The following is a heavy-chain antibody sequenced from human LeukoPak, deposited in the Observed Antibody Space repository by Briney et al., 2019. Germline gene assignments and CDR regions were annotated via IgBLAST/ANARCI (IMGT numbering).Heavy chain of an antibody. J-gene: IGHJ6*02. V-gene: IGHV4-39*07. CDR2: IYYGGTT. CDR3: ARDAGHQLSRRDYYAMDV. Sequence: SETLSLTCTVSGGSISSSSYYWGWIRQPPGKGLEWIGSIYYGGTTYYNPSLKSRVTISVDTSKNQFSLRVSSVTAADTAVYYCARDAGHQLSRRDYYAMDVWGQGTTVTVSS. D-gene: IGHD2-2*01. CDR1: GGSISSSSYY.